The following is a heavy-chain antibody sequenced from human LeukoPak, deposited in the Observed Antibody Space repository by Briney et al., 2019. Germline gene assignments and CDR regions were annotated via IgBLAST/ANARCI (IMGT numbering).Heavy chain of an antibody. CDR3: ASGANWGCSLFDY. J-gene: IGHJ4*02. Sequence: PGGSLRLSCAASGFTFSTYWMHWVRQAPGKGLVWVSRINSDESSTRDADSVKGRFTVSRDNAKNTLYLQMNSLRAEDTAVYYCASGANWGCSLFDYWGQGTLVTVSS. CDR1: GFTFSTYW. V-gene: IGHV3-74*01. CDR2: INSDESST. D-gene: IGHD7-27*01.